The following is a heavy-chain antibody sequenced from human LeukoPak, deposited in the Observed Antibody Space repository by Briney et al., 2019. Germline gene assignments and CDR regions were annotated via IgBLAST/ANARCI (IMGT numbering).Heavy chain of an antibody. V-gene: IGHV3-23*01. J-gene: IGHJ5*02. Sequence: GGSLRLSCAASGFTFNNYAMSWVRQAPGKGLEWVSTIGFGDDSAYYADSVKGRFTISRDDSKNTLYLQMNSLRAEDTAVYYYAKGKGSSWYPYNWFDPWGQGTLVTVSS. D-gene: IGHD6-13*01. CDR3: AKGKGSSWYPYNWFDP. CDR2: IGFGDDSA. CDR1: GFTFNNYA.